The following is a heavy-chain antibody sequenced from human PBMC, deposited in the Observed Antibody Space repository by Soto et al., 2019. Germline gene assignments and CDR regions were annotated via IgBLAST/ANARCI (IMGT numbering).Heavy chain of an antibody. J-gene: IGHJ4*02. CDR3: AHRVLRTVFGLVTTTAIYFDF. Sequence: QITLNESGPTVVRPTETLTLTCRFSGFSLTTSGVGVGWIRQSPGKAPEWLALIYWDDDKRYSASLNSRLTITQETSTNQVVLTVSDLDPADTATYYCAHRVLRTVFGLVTTTAIYFDFWGQGTPVAVSS. CDR1: GFSLTTSGVG. D-gene: IGHD3-3*01. CDR2: IYWDDDK. V-gene: IGHV2-5*02.